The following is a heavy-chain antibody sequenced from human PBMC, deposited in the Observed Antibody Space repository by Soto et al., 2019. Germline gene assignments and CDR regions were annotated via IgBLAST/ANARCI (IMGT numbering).Heavy chain of an antibody. D-gene: IGHD2-21*02. CDR1: GLIFSDYA. V-gene: IGHV3-23*01. J-gene: IGHJ4*02. CDR2: ISGSGDMT. CDR3: TKEKDRGGDDCPPFDY. Sequence: EVQLLESGGGLVQPGGSLRLSCAASGLIFSDYAMSWVRQAPGQGLEWVASISGSGDMTYYADSVKGRFTISRDNSRNTQHVQLNRLRAEDWVMYFCTKEKDRGGDDCPPFDYWGQGTLATVSS.